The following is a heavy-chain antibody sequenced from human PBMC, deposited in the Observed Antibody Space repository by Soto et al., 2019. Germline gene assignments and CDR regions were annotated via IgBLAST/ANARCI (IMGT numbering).Heavy chain of an antibody. J-gene: IGHJ6*02. CDR1: GGSISSYY. Sequence: SETLSLTCTVSGGSISSYYWSWIRQPPGKGLEWIGYMYNTGSTIYNPSLKSRVTISVDTSKNQFSMKLNSVTAADTSVYYCARDLWGYCGADCYPLDVWGQGTTVTVS. CDR3: ARDLWGYCGADCYPLDV. V-gene: IGHV4-59*01. D-gene: IGHD2-21*02. CDR2: MYNTGST.